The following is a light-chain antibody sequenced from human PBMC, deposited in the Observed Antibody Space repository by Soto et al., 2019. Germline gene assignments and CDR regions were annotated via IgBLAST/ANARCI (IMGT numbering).Light chain of an antibody. CDR2: SNN. CDR3: ATWDDSLNGGV. CDR1: SSNIGSNT. Sequence: QSVLTQPPSASGTPGQRVTISCSGSSSNIGSNTVNWYQQLPGTATKLLIHSNNQRPSGVPDRFSGSKSGTSASLAISGLQSEDEADYYCATWDDSLNGGVFGGGTKLTVL. J-gene: IGLJ3*02. V-gene: IGLV1-44*01.